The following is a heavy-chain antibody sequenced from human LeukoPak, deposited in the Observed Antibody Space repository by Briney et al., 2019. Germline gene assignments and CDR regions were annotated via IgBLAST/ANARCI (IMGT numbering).Heavy chain of an antibody. CDR2: IYPDDSDT. CDR1: GYKFLSHW. Sequence: PGESLKISCQASGYKFLSHWIGWVRQMPGKGLEWMGIIYPDDSDTRYSPSFQGQVTISADKSINTAYLQWSSLKASDTAIYYCARHTFGSTSYYTGCDSWGQGTLVTVSS. J-gene: IGHJ4*02. V-gene: IGHV5-51*01. CDR3: ARHTFGSTSYYTGCDS. D-gene: IGHD2-2*01.